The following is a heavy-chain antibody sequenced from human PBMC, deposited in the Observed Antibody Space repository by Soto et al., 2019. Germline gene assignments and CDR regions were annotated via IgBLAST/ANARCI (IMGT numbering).Heavy chain of an antibody. CDR1: GFTFSDYA. CDR3: AKDTYYYDSSGYYALFDY. Sequence: ESVGGLVQPGGSLRLSCAASGFTFSDYAMSWVRQAPRKGLEWVSGISGSGGSTYYADSVKGRFTISRDNSKNTLYLQMNSLRAEDTAVYYCAKDTYYYDSSGYYALFDYWGQGTLVTVSS. CDR2: ISGSGGST. V-gene: IGHV3-23*01. D-gene: IGHD3-22*01. J-gene: IGHJ4*02.